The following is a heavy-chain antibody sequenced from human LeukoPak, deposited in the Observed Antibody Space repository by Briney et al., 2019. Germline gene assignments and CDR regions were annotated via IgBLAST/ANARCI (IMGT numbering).Heavy chain of an antibody. Sequence: GGSLRLSCAASRFTFSDYYMTWVRQAPGKGLEWVANIKQDGSVKYYVDSVKGRFTLSRDNAKSSLYLQMNSLRAEDTAIYYCARLRYNDFWSGSWKFYYYMDVWGKGTTVTVSS. J-gene: IGHJ6*03. CDR2: IKQDGSVK. CDR1: RFTFSDYY. D-gene: IGHD3-3*01. V-gene: IGHV3-7*01. CDR3: ARLRYNDFWSGSWKFYYYMDV.